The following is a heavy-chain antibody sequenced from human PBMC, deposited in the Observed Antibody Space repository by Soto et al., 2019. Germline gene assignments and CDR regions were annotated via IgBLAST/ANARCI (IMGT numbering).Heavy chain of an antibody. J-gene: IGHJ5*02. V-gene: IGHV1-18*01. CDR2: ISAYNGNT. CDR1: GYTFTSYG. CDR3: EVVVVADTSDWFDP. Sequence: ASVKVSCKASGYTFTSYGISWVRQAPGQGLEWMGWISAYNGNTNYAQKLQGRVTMTTDTSTSTAYMELRSLRSDDTAVYYCEVVVVADTSDWFDPWGQGTLVPVSS. D-gene: IGHD2-15*01.